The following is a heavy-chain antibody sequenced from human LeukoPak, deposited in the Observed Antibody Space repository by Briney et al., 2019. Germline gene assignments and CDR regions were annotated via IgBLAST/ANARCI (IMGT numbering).Heavy chain of an antibody. V-gene: IGHV3-30*04. Sequence: PRGSLKLSCAASGFTFSSYVMHWVRHAPGKGLEWVAIISYDGSNEYYADSVKGRFPISRDNSKNTLYLQMNSLRAADTAVYYCARDKGTSYLSSFYYWGQGTLVTVSS. D-gene: IGHD2-2*01. CDR2: ISYDGSNE. CDR3: ARDKGTSYLSSFYY. CDR1: GFTFSSYV. J-gene: IGHJ4*02.